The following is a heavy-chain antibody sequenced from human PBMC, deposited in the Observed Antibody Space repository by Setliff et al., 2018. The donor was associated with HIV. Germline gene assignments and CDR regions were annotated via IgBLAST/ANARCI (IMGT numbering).Heavy chain of an antibody. CDR1: GGSISSSSYY. CDR2: MYYSGSI. V-gene: IGHV4-39*07. J-gene: IGHJ4*02. D-gene: IGHD2-8*02. Sequence: SETLSLTCTVSGGSISSSSYYWGWIRQPPGKGLEWIGTMYYSGSIYYNPSLKSRVTMSVDTSKNQFSLRLTSVTAADTAVYFCARLIHTGLLYFDFWGLGTLVTVSS. CDR3: ARLIHTGLLYFDF.